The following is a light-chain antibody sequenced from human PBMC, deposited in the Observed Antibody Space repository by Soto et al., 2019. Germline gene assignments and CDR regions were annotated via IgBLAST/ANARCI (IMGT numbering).Light chain of an antibody. CDR3: QQYHSFST. V-gene: IGKV1-5*03. CDR2: KTS. Sequence: DIQMTQSPSTLSASVEDRVTITCRASQSLDSWLAWYQQKPGKPPKLLIYKTSILEFGVPSRFSGSGSGTLFTLTISCLQPDDFATYYCQQYHSFSTFGQGNKVEFK. CDR1: QSLDSW. J-gene: IGKJ1*01.